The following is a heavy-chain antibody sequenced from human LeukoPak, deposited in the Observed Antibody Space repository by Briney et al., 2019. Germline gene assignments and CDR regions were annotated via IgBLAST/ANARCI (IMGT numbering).Heavy chain of an antibody. Sequence: GGSLRLSCAASGFAFISSEMNWVRQAPGKGLEWVSHINSGGTTMYNADAVKGRFTISRDNAKNSLYLQMNSLRAEDTAVYYCARVYSGSLDYWGQGTLVTVSS. J-gene: IGHJ4*02. V-gene: IGHV3-48*03. CDR3: ARVYSGSLDY. CDR1: GFAFISSE. CDR2: INSGGTTM. D-gene: IGHD6-25*01.